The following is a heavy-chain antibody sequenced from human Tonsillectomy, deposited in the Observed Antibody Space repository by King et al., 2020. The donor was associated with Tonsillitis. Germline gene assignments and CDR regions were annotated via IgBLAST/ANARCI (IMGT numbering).Heavy chain of an antibody. V-gene: IGHV3-30*18. CDR1: GFTFSSYD. CDR3: AKDLCVIYSTEVSFDF. J-gene: IGHJ4*02. CDR2: ISYDGSNK. D-gene: IGHD2/OR15-2a*01. Sequence: VQLVESGGGVVQPGRSLRLSCAASGFTFSSYDMHWVRQAPGKGLEWVAVISYDGSNKYYADSVKGRFTISRDNSKNTLYLQMNSLRAEDTAVYYCAKDLCVIYSTEVSFDFWRQGPLDTVSS.